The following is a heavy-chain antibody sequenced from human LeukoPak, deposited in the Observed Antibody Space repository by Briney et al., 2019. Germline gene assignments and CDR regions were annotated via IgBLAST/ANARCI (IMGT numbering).Heavy chain of an antibody. CDR2: ISYDGSNK. CDR3: ARVEDRVVDH. V-gene: IGHV3-30*04. D-gene: IGHD3-22*01. J-gene: IGHJ4*02. CDR1: GFTFSSYA. Sequence: GSLRLSCAASGFTFSSYAMHWVRQAPGKGLEWVAVISYDGSNKYYADPVKGRFTISRDNSKNTLYLQMNSLRAEDTAVYYCARVEDRVVDHWGQGTLVTVSS.